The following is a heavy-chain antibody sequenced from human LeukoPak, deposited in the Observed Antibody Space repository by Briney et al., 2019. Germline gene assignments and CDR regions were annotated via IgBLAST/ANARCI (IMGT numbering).Heavy chain of an antibody. D-gene: IGHD6-19*01. CDR3: AKPSYNRGWFIVS. V-gene: IGHV3-48*03. CDR1: GFTVRGYE. Sequence: GGSLRLSCAASGFTVRGYEMNWVRQAPGKGLEWVSYMSSSGSMIYYADSVQGRFTISRDNSKNTLYLHMNSLRAEDTAVYSCAKPSYNRGWFIVSWGQGTLVTVSS. CDR2: MSSSGSMI. J-gene: IGHJ5*02.